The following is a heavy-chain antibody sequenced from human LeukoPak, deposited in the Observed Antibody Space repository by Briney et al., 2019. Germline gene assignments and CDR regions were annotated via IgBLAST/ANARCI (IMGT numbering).Heavy chain of an antibody. Sequence: PSETLSLTCTVSGGSISSYYWSWIRQPAGKGLEWIGRIYTSGSTNYNPSLKSRVTMSVDTSKNQFSLKLSSVTAADTAVYYCAKRGLYGTITFYKMDVWGQGTTVTVSS. CDR2: IYTSGST. D-gene: IGHD2/OR15-2a*01. CDR3: AKRGLYGTITFYKMDV. J-gene: IGHJ6*02. V-gene: IGHV4-4*07. CDR1: GGSISSYY.